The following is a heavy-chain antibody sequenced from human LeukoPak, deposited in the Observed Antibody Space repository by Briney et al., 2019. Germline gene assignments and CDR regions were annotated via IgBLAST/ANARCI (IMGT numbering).Heavy chain of an antibody. J-gene: IGHJ3*02. CDR2: IYTSGST. D-gene: IGHD3-10*01. CDR3: ARAPTMVRGVIAFDI. Sequence: NPSETLSLTCTVSGYSISSGYYWGWIRQPPGKGLEWIGRIYTSGSTNYNPSLKSRVTISVDTSKNQFSLKLSSVTAADTAVYYCARAPTMVRGVIAFDIWGQGTMVTVSS. V-gene: IGHV4-38-2*02. CDR1: GYSISSGYY.